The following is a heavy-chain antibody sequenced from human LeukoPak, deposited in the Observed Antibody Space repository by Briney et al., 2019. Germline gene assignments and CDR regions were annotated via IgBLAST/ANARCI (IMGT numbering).Heavy chain of an antibody. V-gene: IGHV3-30-3*01. CDR2: ISYDGSNK. CDR1: GFTFRNCA. Sequence: GGSLRLSCAASGFTFRNCAMHWVRQAPGKGLEWVAVISYDGSNKYYADSVKGRFTISRDNSKNTLYLQMNSLRAEDTAVYYCASSQAGTAAGIVYGMDVWGQGTTVTVSS. D-gene: IGHD6-13*01. CDR3: ASSQAGTAAGIVYGMDV. J-gene: IGHJ6*02.